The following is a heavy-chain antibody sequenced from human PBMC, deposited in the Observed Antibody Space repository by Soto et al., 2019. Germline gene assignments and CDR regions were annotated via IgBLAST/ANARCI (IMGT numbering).Heavy chain of an antibody. CDR3: AKDLGYSYGPSICHDY. J-gene: IGHJ4*02. CDR2: IIGGGGNT. CDR1: GFTFRSYA. D-gene: IGHD5-18*01. Sequence: GGSLRLSCAASGFTFRSYAMSWVRQAPGKGLEWVSTIIGGGGNTYYADSIKGRFTISRDNSKNTLDLQMNSLRAEDTAVYYCAKDLGYSYGPSICHDYWGRGTLVTVSS. V-gene: IGHV3-23*01.